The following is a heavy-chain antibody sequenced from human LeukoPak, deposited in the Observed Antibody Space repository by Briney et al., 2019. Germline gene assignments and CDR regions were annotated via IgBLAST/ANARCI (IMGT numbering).Heavy chain of an antibody. J-gene: IGHJ3*02. CDR1: GYTFTDYY. V-gene: IGHV1-46*01. CDR3: ARVSVGATYFRAFDI. Sequence: ASVKVSCKAAGYTFTDYYMHWVRQAPGQGLEWMGIINPSGGSPSYAQKFQGRVTMTKDTSTSTVYMELSGLRSEDTAVYYCARVSVGATYFRAFDIWGQGTMVTVSS. CDR2: INPSGGSP. D-gene: IGHD1-26*01.